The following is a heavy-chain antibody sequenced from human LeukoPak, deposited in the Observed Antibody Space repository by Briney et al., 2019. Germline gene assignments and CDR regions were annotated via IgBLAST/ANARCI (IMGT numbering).Heavy chain of an antibody. D-gene: IGHD1-26*01. Sequence: ASVKVSCKASGYTFTSHYMHWVRQAPGQGLEWMGIINPSGGSTSYAQKFQGRVTMTRDTSTSTVYVELSSLRSEDTAVYYCAREGGSIVGATPPVYWGQGTLVTVSS. CDR1: GYTFTSHY. CDR2: INPSGGST. V-gene: IGHV1-46*01. J-gene: IGHJ4*02. CDR3: AREGGSIVGATPPVY.